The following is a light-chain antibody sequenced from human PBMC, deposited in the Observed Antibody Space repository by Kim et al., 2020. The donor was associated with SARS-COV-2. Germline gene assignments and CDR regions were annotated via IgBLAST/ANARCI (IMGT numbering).Light chain of an antibody. Sequence: QSALTQPASVSGSPGQSITISCTGTSSDVGGYNYVSWYQQYPGKAPKLMLYDVSERPSGVSNRFSGSKSGNTASLTISGLPAEDEADYYCSSSTRSSPYVFGTGTKVTVL. CDR1: SSDVGGYNY. CDR2: DVS. CDR3: SSSTRSSPYV. V-gene: IGLV2-14*01. J-gene: IGLJ1*01.